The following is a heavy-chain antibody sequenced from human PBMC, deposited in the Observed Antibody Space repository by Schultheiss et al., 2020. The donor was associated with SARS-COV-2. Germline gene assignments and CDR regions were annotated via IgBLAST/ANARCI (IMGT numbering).Heavy chain of an antibody. Sequence: GESLKISCEGSGYSFTNYWIGWVRQMPGKGLEWMGIIYPGDSDTRYSPSFQGQVTISADKSISTAYLQWSSLKASDTAMYYCARAPAKYYYDSSGYSDAFDIWGQGTMVTVSS. CDR3: ARAPAKYYYDSSGYSDAFDI. CDR2: IYPGDSDT. D-gene: IGHD3-22*01. CDR1: GYSFTNYW. J-gene: IGHJ3*02. V-gene: IGHV5-51*01.